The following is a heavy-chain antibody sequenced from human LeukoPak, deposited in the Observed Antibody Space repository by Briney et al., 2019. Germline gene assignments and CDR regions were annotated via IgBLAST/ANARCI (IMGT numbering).Heavy chain of an antibody. CDR3: ARVGHPTQRRVLSTVTVPTAGAFDI. V-gene: IGHV4-61*02. Sequence: SETLSLTCTVSGGSISSDNYYWSWIRQPAGKGLEWIGRIYTSGSTNYNPSLKSRVTISLDTSRNQFSLKLNSVTAADTAIYYCARVGHPTQRRVLSTVTVPTAGAFDIWGQGTMVTVSS. D-gene: IGHD4-17*01. CDR2: IYTSGST. J-gene: IGHJ3*02. CDR1: GGSISSDNYY.